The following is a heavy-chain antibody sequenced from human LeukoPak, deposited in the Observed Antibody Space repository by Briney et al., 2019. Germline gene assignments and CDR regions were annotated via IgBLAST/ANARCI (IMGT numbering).Heavy chain of an antibody. Sequence: GGSLRLSCAASGFTFSRYSMNWVRQAPGKGLEWVSYISSSIITIYYTDSVKGRFAISRDNAKNSLYLQMNSLRAEDTAVYYCASRGNWGQGTLVTVSS. CDR2: ISSSIITI. CDR1: GFTFSRYS. CDR3: ASRGN. J-gene: IGHJ4*02. V-gene: IGHV3-48*01.